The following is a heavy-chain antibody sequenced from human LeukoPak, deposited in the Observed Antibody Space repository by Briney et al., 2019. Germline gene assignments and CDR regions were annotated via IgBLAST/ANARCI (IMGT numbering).Heavy chain of an antibody. J-gene: IGHJ6*02. CDR2: INHNGNVN. V-gene: IGHV3-7*03. CDR3: ARGGGLDV. D-gene: IGHD3-16*01. CDR1: GFTFSSYA. Sequence: GRSLRLSCAASGFTFSSYAMHWVRQAPGKGLEWVASINHNGNVNYYVDSVKGRFTISRDNAKNSLYLQMSNLRAEDTAVYFCARGGGLDVWGQGATVTVSS.